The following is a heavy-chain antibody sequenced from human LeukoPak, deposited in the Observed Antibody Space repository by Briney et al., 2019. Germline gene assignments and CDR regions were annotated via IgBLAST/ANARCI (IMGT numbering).Heavy chain of an antibody. CDR3: ASLVGAKVFGAFDI. V-gene: IGHV3-23*01. CDR2: ISGSGGYT. CDR1: GFTFSSYA. J-gene: IGHJ3*02. D-gene: IGHD1-26*01. Sequence: PGGSLRLSCAASGFTFSSYAMSWVRQAPGKGLEWVSGISGSGGYTYYADSVKGRVTISRDNSKNTLYLQMNSLRAEDTAVYYCASLVGAKVFGAFDIWGQGTMVTVSS.